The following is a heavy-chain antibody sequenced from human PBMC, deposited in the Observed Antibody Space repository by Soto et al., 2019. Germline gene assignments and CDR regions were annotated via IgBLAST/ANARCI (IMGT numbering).Heavy chain of an antibody. CDR1: GGSFSGYY. Sequence: PSETLSLTCAVYGGSFSGYYWSWIRQPPGKGLKWIGEINHSGSTNYNPSLKSRVTISVDTSKNQFSLKLSSVTAADTAVYYCASEAEDIVVVPAAIGGYNWFDPWGQGTLVTVSS. CDR3: ASEAEDIVVVPAAIGGYNWFDP. J-gene: IGHJ5*02. D-gene: IGHD2-2*02. V-gene: IGHV4-34*01. CDR2: INHSGST.